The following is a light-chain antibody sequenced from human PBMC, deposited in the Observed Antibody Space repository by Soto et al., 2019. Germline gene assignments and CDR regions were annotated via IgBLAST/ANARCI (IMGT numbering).Light chain of an antibody. Sequence: EIVMTQSPATLSVSPGESATLSCGASQSVSNNLAWYQQRPGQAPRLLIYGASIRAAGLPARFSGSGSGTDFTLTIQGLQSEDSAVYYCQQYNNWPLYTFGQGTKLEMK. CDR2: GAS. CDR3: QQYNNWPLYT. J-gene: IGKJ2*01. CDR1: QSVSNN. V-gene: IGKV3-15*01.